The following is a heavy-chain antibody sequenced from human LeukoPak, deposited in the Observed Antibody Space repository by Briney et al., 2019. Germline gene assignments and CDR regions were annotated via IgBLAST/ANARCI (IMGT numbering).Heavy chain of an antibody. CDR3: ARDYGGNSGWFDP. D-gene: IGHD2-21*01. CDR2: MNPNSGNT. Sequence: ASVKVSCKASGYTFISYDINWVRQATGQGLEWMGWMNPNSGNTGYAQKFQGRVTLTRSTSISTAYMELRSLTSEDTAVYYCARDYGGNSGWFDPWGQGTLVTVSS. J-gene: IGHJ5*02. CDR1: GYTFISYD. V-gene: IGHV1-8*01.